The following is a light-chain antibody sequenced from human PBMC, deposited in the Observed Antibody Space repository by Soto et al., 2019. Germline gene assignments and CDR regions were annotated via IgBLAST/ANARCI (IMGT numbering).Light chain of an antibody. J-gene: IGKJ1*01. CDR3: QHDQSWPPT. CDR2: GAS. Sequence: EIVMTQSPATLSVSPRERATLSCWASQNINSNLAWYQQKPGQAPRLLIFGASTRATDIPAWFSGSGSGTDFALTISSLQAEDFAVYFGQHDQSWPPTFGHGTKVEIK. CDR1: QNINSN. V-gene: IGKV3D-15*01.